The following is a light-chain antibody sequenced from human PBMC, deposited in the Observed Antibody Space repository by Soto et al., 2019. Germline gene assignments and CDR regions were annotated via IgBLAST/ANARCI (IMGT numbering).Light chain of an antibody. CDR1: SGDVGGYGY. V-gene: IGLV2-14*01. CDR3: NSYTITSLLRTG. J-gene: IGLJ1*01. Sequence: QSVLTQPASVSGSPGQSITISCTGSSGDVGGYGYVSWYQQHPGKAPKLIIYEVTKRPSGVSNRFSGSKSGNTASLTISGLQSDDEADYYCNSYTITSLLRTGFGTGTKVNVL. CDR2: EVT.